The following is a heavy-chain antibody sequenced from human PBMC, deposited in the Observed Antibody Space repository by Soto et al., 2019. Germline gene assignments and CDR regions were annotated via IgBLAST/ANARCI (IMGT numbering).Heavy chain of an antibody. CDR1: GFTFSNYA. V-gene: IGHV3-23*01. CDR2: ISGSGGST. CDR3: AKETTMSAIHLDS. D-gene: IGHD1-1*01. Sequence: EVQLLESGGGLVQPGGSLRLSCAASGFTFSNYAMSWVRQAPGKGLEWVSSISGSGGSTYYADSVKGRFTVSRDNSKNSVYLEMNSGRMEDTAVYDCAKETTMSAIHLDSWGQGTLGTVSS. J-gene: IGHJ4*02.